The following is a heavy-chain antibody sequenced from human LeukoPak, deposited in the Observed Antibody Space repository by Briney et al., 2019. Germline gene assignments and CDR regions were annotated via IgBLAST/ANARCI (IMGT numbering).Heavy chain of an antibody. CDR1: GFTFSNYW. CDR3: ARDRGSDDWFDP. V-gene: IGHV3-74*01. J-gene: IGHJ5*02. CDR2: IKSDGSST. Sequence: GGSLRLSCAASGFTFSNYWMHWVLQAPGKGLVWVSRIKSDGSSTNYADSVKGRFTISRDNAKNTLYLQMNSLRAEDTAVYYCARDRGSDDWFDPWGQGTLVTVSS. D-gene: IGHD6-25*01.